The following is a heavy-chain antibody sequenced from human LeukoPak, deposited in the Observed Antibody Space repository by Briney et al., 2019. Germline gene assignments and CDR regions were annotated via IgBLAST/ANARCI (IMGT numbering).Heavy chain of an antibody. CDR3: ARYEGYGYVY. Sequence: PGGSLRLSCAASGFTFSSYAMHWVRQAPGKGLEWVAVISYDGSNKYYADSVKGRFTISRDNSKNTLYLQMNSLRAEDTAVYYCARYEGYGYVYWGQGTLVTVSS. CDR1: GFTFSSYA. V-gene: IGHV3-30*04. J-gene: IGHJ4*02. CDR2: ISYDGSNK. D-gene: IGHD5-18*01.